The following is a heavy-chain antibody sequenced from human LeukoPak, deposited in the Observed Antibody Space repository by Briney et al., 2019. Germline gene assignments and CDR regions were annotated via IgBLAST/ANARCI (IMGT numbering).Heavy chain of an antibody. J-gene: IGHJ4*02. CDR2: INQDGSKE. CDR1: GFTFSNYW. Sequence: PGGSLRLSCAASGFTFSNYWMTWVRQAPGKGLEWVAHINQDGSKEYYMDSVKARFTISRDNAKNSLSLQMNSLRAEDTAVYHCVRDGGVSGYDLLDYWGQGTLVTVSS. CDR3: VRDGGVSGYDLLDY. D-gene: IGHD5-12*01. V-gene: IGHV3-7*01.